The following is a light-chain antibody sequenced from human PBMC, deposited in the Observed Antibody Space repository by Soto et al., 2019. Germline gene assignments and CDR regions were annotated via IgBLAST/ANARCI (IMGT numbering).Light chain of an antibody. CDR3: QQFDDVAYS. CDR2: DAS. V-gene: IGKV1-33*01. Sequence: DIQMTQSPSSLSASVGDRVTITCQASQDITNFLNWYQQKPGKAPKLLIYDASSLQTGVPSRFSGSGSGTDCSFTMGSLQSEDIARYYCQQFDDVAYSFGGGTKVAIK. J-gene: IGKJ2*03. CDR1: QDITNF.